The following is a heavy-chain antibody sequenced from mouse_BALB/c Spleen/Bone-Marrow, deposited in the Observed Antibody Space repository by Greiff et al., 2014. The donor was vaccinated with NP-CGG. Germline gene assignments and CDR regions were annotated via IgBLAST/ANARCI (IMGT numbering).Heavy chain of an antibody. D-gene: IGHD1-1*01. Sequence: VQLKESGAELVKPGASVKLSCTASGFNIKDTYMHWVKQRPEQGLEWIGRIDPANGNTKYDPKFQGKATITADTSSNTAYLQLSSLTTEDTAVFYCAANYYDSSSFAYWGQGTLVTVSA. CDR3: AANYYDSSSFAY. V-gene: IGHV14-3*02. J-gene: IGHJ3*01. CDR1: GFNIKDTY. CDR2: IDPANGNT.